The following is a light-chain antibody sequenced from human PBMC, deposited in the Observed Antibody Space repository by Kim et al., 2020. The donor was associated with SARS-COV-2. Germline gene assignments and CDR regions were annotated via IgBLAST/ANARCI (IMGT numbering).Light chain of an antibody. CDR3: CSYAGSCWV. J-gene: IGLJ3*02. V-gene: IGLV2-11*01. CDR1: SSDVGGYNY. CDR2: DVS. Sequence: PGQSVTISCPGTSSDVGGYNYVSWYRQHPGKAPKLLIYDVSTRPSGVPDRFSGSKSGNTASLTISGLQAEDEADYYCCSYAGSCWVFGGGTQLTVL.